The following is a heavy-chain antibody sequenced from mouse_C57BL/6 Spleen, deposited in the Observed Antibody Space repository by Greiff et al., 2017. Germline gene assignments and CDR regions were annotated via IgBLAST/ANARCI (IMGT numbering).Heavy chain of an antibody. J-gene: IGHJ4*01. CDR3: AKEELGRDAMDY. CDR2: INPNYGTT. D-gene: IGHD4-1*01. CDR1: GYSFTDYN. Sequence: EVKLQESGPELVKPGASVKISCKASGYSFTDYNMNWVKQSNGKSLEWIGVINPNYGTTSYNQKFKGKATLTVDQSSSTAYMQLNSLTSEDSAVYYCAKEELGRDAMDYWGQGTSVTVSS. V-gene: IGHV1-39*01.